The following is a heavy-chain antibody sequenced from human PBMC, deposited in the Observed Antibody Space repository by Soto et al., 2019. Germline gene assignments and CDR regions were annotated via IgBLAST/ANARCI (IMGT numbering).Heavy chain of an antibody. Sequence: SETLSLTCTVSGGSISSGDYYWSRIRQPPGKGLEWIGYIYYSGSTYYNPSLKSRVTISVDTSKNQFSLKLSSVTAADTAVYYCARDFPGFYSNYHGMDVWGQGTTVTVSS. CDR2: IYYSGST. CDR1: GGSISSGDYY. V-gene: IGHV4-30-4*01. J-gene: IGHJ6*02. D-gene: IGHD4-4*01. CDR3: ARDFPGFYSNYHGMDV.